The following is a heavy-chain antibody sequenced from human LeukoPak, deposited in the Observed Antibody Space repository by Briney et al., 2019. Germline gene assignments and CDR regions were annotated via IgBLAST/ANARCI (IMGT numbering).Heavy chain of an antibody. D-gene: IGHD3-22*01. J-gene: IGHJ4*02. CDR3: ARDRYPRLIYDSSGYFDY. CDR1: GFTFTTYN. V-gene: IGHV3-48*01. Sequence: PGGSLRLSCAASGFTFTTYNMRWVRQAPGKGLEWCSYINSRSTTLYYADSVKGRFTVSRDNAKNSLYLQMNSLRVEDTAVYYCARDRYPRLIYDSSGYFDYWGQGTLVTVSS. CDR2: INSRSTTL.